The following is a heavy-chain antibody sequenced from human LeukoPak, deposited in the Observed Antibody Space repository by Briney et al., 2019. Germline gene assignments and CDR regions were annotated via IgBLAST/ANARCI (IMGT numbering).Heavy chain of an antibody. CDR1: GYTFTSYG. V-gene: IGHV1-18*01. CDR2: ISAYNGNT. D-gene: IGHD3-10*01. CDR3: ARKDYGSGSYYYFDY. Sequence: ASVKVSCKASGYTFTSYGISWVRQAPGQGLEWMGWISAYNGNTNYAQKLQGRVTMTTDTSTSTAYMELRSLRSDATAVYYCARKDYGSGSYYYFDYWGQGTLVTVSS. J-gene: IGHJ4*02.